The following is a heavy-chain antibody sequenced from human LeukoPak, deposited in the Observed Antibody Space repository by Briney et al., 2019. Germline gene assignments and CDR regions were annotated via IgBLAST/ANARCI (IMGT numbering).Heavy chain of an antibody. J-gene: IGHJ4*02. V-gene: IGHV3-23*01. CDR1: GFTFSSYA. Sequence: GGSLRLSCAASGFTFSSYAMSWVRQAPGQGLEWVSAISGSGGSTYYADSVKGRFTISRDNSKNTLYLQMNSLRAEDTAVYYCAKDLTYYDSSGYSYYFDYWGQGTLVTVSS. CDR2: ISGSGGST. D-gene: IGHD3-22*01. CDR3: AKDLTYYDSSGYSYYFDY.